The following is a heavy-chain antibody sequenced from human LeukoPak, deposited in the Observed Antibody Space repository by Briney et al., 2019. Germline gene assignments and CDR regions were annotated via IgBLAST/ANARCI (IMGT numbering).Heavy chain of an antibody. CDR3: ARDLNGRDIYSSGWTDAFDI. CDR1: GYTFTGYY. CDR2: INPNSGGT. V-gene: IGHV1-2*02. D-gene: IGHD6-19*01. Sequence: GASVKVSCKASGYTFTGYYMHWVRQAPGQGLEWMGWINPNSGGTNYAQKFQGRVTMTRDTSISTAYMELSRLRSDDTAVYYCARDLNGRDIYSSGWTDAFDIWGQGTMVTVSS. J-gene: IGHJ3*02.